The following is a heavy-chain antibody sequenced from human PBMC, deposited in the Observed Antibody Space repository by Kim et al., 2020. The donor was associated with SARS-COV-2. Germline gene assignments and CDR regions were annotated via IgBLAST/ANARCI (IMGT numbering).Heavy chain of an antibody. CDR2: IYYSGST. CDR1: GGSISSGGYY. CDR3: ARADIVVVPATTKVVWFDP. J-gene: IGHJ5*02. V-gene: IGHV4-31*03. D-gene: IGHD2-2*01. Sequence: SETLSLTCTVSGGSISSGGYYWSWIRQHPGKGLEWIGYIYYSGSTYYNPSLKSRVTISVDTSKNQFSLKLSSLTAADTAVYYCARADIVVVPATTKVVWFDPWGQGTLVTVSS.